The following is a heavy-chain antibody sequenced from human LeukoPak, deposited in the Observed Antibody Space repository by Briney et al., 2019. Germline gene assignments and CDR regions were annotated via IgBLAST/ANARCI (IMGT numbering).Heavy chain of an antibody. J-gene: IGHJ5*02. D-gene: IGHD6-13*01. Sequence: PGGSLRLSCAASEFTFSNYAMTWVRQAPGKALEWVSTISGSGGSAYYADSVKGRFTISRDNSKNTLYLQMNSLRAEDTALYYCAKGYASSRIGAPWGSWGQGTLVTVSS. CDR3: AKGYASSRIGAPWGS. CDR1: EFTFSNYA. V-gene: IGHV3-23*01. CDR2: ISGSGGSA.